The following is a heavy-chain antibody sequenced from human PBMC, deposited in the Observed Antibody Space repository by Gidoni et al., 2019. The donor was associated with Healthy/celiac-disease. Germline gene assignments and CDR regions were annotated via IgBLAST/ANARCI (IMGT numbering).Heavy chain of an antibody. Sequence: QVQLVQSGAEVKKPGASVKVSCKASVSTFTSYAMHWVRQAPGQRLEWMGWINAGNGNAKYSQKFQGRVTMTRDTSASTAYMELSSLRSEDTAVYYCARERPVGVRGVMGWFDPWGQGTLVTVSS. D-gene: IGHD3-10*01. CDR1: VSTFTSYA. CDR3: ARERPVGVRGVMGWFDP. V-gene: IGHV1-3*01. J-gene: IGHJ5*02. CDR2: INAGNGNA.